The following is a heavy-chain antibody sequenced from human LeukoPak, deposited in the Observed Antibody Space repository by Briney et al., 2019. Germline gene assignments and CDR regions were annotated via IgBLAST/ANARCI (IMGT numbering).Heavy chain of an antibody. Sequence: GKSLRLSCAASGFTFSGYPIHWVRQAPGKGLEWVAVISYDGSNKYYADSVKGRFTVSRDNAKNTLYLQVNNLRAEDTAVYYCARGPNSNWSGLDFWGQGTLVAVSS. CDR2: ISYDGSNK. J-gene: IGHJ4*02. CDR1: GFTFSGYP. CDR3: ARGPNSNWSGLDF. D-gene: IGHD6-6*01. V-gene: IGHV3-30-3*01.